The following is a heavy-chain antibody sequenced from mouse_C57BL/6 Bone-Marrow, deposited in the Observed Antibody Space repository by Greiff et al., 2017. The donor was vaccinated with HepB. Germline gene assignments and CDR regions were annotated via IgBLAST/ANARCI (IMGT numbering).Heavy chain of an antibody. D-gene: IGHD1-1*01. CDR1: GYTFTSYG. Sequence: QVQLKESGAELARPGASVKLSCKASGYTFTSYGISWVKQRTGQGLEWIGEIYPRSGNTYYNEKFKGKATLTADKSSSTAYMELRSLTSEDYAVYFCARKGITTVVAKRYAMDYWGQGTTLTVSS. V-gene: IGHV1-81*01. CDR3: ARKGITTVVAKRYAMDY. J-gene: IGHJ2*01. CDR2: IYPRSGNT.